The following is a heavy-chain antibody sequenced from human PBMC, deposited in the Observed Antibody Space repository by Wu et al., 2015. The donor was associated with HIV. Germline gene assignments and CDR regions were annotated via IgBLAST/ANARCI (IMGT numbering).Heavy chain of an antibody. CDR1: GGTFSSYA. D-gene: IGHD4-23*01. V-gene: IGHV1-69*12. CDR2: IIPIFGTA. J-gene: IGHJ3*02. CDR3: ARSGEYGGNDRGGDAFDI. Sequence: QVQLVQSGAEVKKPGSSVKVSCKASGGTFSSYAISWVRQAPGQGLEWMGGIIPIFGTANYAQKFQGRVTITADESTSTAYMELSSLRSEDTAVYYCARSGEYGGNDRGGDAFDIWGQGTMVTVSS.